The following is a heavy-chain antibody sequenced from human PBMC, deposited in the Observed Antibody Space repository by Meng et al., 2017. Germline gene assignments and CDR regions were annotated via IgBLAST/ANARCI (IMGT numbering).Heavy chain of an antibody. J-gene: IGHJ4*02. CDR2: IYYSGST. CDR3: ARGLTYYYDSSGYYFDY. Sequence: QGRLQESGQGLVRPSGTLSLTCTVSGGSVSSGSYYWSWIRQPPGKGLEWIGYIYYSGSTNYNPSLKSRVTISVDTSKNQFSLKLSSVTAADTAVHYCARGLTYYYDSSGYYFDYWGQGTLVTVSS. CDR1: GGSVSSGSYY. V-gene: IGHV4-61*01. D-gene: IGHD3-22*01.